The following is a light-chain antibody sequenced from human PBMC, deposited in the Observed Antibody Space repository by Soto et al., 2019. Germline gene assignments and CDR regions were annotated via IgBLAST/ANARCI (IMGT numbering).Light chain of an antibody. CDR3: QQYDNLIT. Sequence: DLQMTQSPSSLSASVGDRVTITCQASQDISNYLNWYQQKPGKAPKLLIYDASNLETGVPPRFSGSGSGTDFTFTISSLQPEDIATYYCQQYDNLITFGQGTRLEIK. J-gene: IGKJ5*01. V-gene: IGKV1-33*01. CDR1: QDISNY. CDR2: DAS.